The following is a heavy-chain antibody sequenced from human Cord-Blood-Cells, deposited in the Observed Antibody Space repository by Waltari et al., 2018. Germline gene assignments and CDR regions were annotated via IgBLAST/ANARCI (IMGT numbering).Heavy chain of an antibody. Sequence: QVQLQESGPGLVKPSETLSLTCTVSGGSISSYYWSWLRQPAGKGLEWIGRIYTSGSTNYNPSLKSRVTMSVDTSKNQFSLKLSSVTAADTAVYYCARGLRYYGSGSYYNYYYYYMDVWGKGTTVTVSS. D-gene: IGHD3-10*01. CDR3: ARGLRYYGSGSYYNYYYYYMDV. CDR2: IYTSGST. CDR1: GGSISSYY. J-gene: IGHJ6*03. V-gene: IGHV4-4*07.